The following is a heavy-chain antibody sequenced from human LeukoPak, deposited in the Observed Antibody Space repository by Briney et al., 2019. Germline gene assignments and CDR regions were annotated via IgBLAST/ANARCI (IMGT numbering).Heavy chain of an antibody. CDR1: GGSFNDHS. D-gene: IGHD2/OR15-2a*01. J-gene: IGHJ4*02. CDR2: INHSGKT. V-gene: IGHV4-34*01. CDR3: ARGRVLRGPPGY. Sequence: SETLSLTCAVYGGSFNDHSWTWIRQSPEKGLEWIGDINHSGKTNDDQSLRSRVTLSVDTSKNQFSLQLRFVTAADTAVYYCARGRVLRGPPGYWSQGTLVTVSS.